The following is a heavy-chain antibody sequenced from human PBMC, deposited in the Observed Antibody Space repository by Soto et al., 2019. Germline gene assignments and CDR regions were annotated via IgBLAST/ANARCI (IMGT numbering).Heavy chain of an antibody. D-gene: IGHD4-4*01. J-gene: IGHJ4*02. V-gene: IGHV1-69*02. CDR3: ARDSSNTPGVY. CDR2: IIPILGIA. Sequence: GASVKVSCKASGGTFSSYTISWVRQAPGQGLEWMGRIIPILGIANYAQKFQGRVTITADKSTSTAYMELSSLRSEDTAVYYCARDSSNTPGVYWGEGTLVTVSS. CDR1: GGTFSSYT.